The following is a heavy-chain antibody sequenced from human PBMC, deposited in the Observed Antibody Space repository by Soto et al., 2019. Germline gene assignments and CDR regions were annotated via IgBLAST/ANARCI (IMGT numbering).Heavy chain of an antibody. D-gene: IGHD3-16*01. V-gene: IGHV3-9*01. CDR1: GFTFDDYA. Sequence: EVQLVESGGGLVQPGRSLRLSCAASGFTFDDYAMHWVRQAPGKGLEWVSGISWNSGSIGYADSVKGRFTISRDNAKNSLYLQMNSLRAEDTALYYCAKDIGGGGRSPFDYWGQGTLVTVSS. J-gene: IGHJ4*02. CDR2: ISWNSGSI. CDR3: AKDIGGGGRSPFDY.